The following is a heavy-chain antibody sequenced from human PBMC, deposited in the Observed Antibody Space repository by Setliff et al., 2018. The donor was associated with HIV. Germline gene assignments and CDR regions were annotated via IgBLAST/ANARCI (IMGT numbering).Heavy chain of an antibody. CDR3: ARRGAYGYDYFDY. CDR1: GYSISSGYY. J-gene: IGHJ4*02. CDR2: IFHSAAT. V-gene: IGHV4-38-2*01. Sequence: SETLSLTCAVSGYSISSGYYWGWLRQPPGKGLEWIGSIFHSAATNYNPSLKSRVTISIDPSKNQFSLKLTSVTAADTAVYYCARRGAYGYDYFDYWGPGILVT. D-gene: IGHD5-12*01.